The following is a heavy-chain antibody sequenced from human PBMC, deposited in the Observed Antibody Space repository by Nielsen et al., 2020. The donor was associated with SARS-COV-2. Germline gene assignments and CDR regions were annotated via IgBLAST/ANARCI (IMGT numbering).Heavy chain of an antibody. J-gene: IGHJ4*02. V-gene: IGHV3-23*01. CDR2: ISGSGGST. Sequence: GGSLRLSCAASGFTFSSYAMSWVRQAPGKGLEWVSAISGSGGSTYYADSVKGRFTISRDNSKNTVYLQMNSLRAEDTAVYYCAKVSAIIVGATTDYWGQGTLVTVSS. D-gene: IGHD1-26*01. CDR1: GFTFSSYA. CDR3: AKVSAIIVGATTDY.